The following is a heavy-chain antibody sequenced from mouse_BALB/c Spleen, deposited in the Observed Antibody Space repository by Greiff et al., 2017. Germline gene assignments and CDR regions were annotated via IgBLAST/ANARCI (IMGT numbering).Heavy chain of an antibody. V-gene: IGHV1-77*01. CDR3: ARGYYYGSSHGGFAY. J-gene: IGHJ3*01. CDR2: IYPGSGNT. CDR1: GYTFTDYY. D-gene: IGHD1-1*01. Sequence: VQLQQSGAELARPGASVKLSCKASGYTFTDYYINWVKQRTGQGLEWIGEIYPGSGNTYYNEKFKGKATLTADKSSSTAYMQLSSLTSEDSAVYFCARGYYYGSSHGGFAYWGQGTLVTVSA.